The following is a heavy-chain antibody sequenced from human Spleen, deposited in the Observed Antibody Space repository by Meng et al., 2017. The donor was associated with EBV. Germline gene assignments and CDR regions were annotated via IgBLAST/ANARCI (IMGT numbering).Heavy chain of an antibody. CDR3: ARESGRGYSSDY. J-gene: IGHJ4*02. CDR1: GGSFRSSA. D-gene: IGHD5-18*01. CDR2: FLPILGTP. Sequence: QVQLVQSGAEVKKPGSSVKVSCKASGGSFRSSAISWLRQAPGQGLEWMGGFLPILGTPNYAQRFQGRVTITADESTSSGYMELSSLRSEDTAVYYCARESGRGYSSDYWGQGTLVTASS. V-gene: IGHV1-69*01.